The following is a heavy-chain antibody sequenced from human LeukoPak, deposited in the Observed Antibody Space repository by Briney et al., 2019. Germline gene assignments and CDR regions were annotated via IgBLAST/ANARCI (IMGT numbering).Heavy chain of an antibody. J-gene: IGHJ6*03. CDR3: AREVGVQLERRTRHYTRYYYYYMDV. D-gene: IGHD1-1*01. CDR2: INPNSGGT. CDR1: GGTFSIYA. Sequence: GSSVKVSCKASGGTFSIYAISWVRQAPGQGFEWMGWINPNSGGTNYAQKFQGRVTMTRDTSISTAYMELSRLRSDDTAVYYCAREVGVQLERRTRHYTRYYYYYMDVWGKGTTVTVSS. V-gene: IGHV1-2*02.